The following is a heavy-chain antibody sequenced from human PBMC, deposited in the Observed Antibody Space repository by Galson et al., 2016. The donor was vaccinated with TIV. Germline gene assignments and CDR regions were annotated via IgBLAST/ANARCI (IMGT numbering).Heavy chain of an antibody. Sequence: SVKVSCKASGYTFTNYIMHWVRQAPGQRLEWMGWIHDGNGNTKHSHKFQGRVTITRDTSASTTYIELSILRSEDTAVYYCARDPGYFVYWGQGTLVTVSS. CDR3: ARDPGYFVY. J-gene: IGHJ4*02. D-gene: IGHD1-1*01. CDR1: GYTFTNYI. V-gene: IGHV1-3*01. CDR2: IHDGNGNT.